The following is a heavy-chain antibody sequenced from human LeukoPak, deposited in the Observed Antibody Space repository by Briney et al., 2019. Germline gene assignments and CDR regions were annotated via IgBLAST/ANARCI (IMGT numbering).Heavy chain of an antibody. CDR1: GYSFSSYW. Sequence: GESLKISCQGSGYSFSSYWIGWVRQMPGKGLEWMAIIYPDDSDTRYSPSFQGQVTISADKSISTAYLQWSSLKASDTAMYYCARHRKDIGFDSWGQGTLVTVSS. CDR2: IYPDDSDT. CDR3: ARHRKDIGFDS. V-gene: IGHV5-51*01. D-gene: IGHD2-15*01. J-gene: IGHJ4*02.